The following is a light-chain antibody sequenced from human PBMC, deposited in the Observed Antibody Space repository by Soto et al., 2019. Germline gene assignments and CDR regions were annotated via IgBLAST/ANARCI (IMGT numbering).Light chain of an antibody. CDR3: IQAIQTPWT. J-gene: IGKJ1*01. V-gene: IGKV2-28*01. CDR1: QSLLHRNGYNY. Sequence: DIVMTQSPLSLPVTPGEPASISCRSSQSLLHRNGYNYLDWYLQKPGQSPQLLIYLGSHRASGVPDRFSGSGLGTDFTLTISRVEAEDVGVYYCIQAIQTPWTFGQGTKVEIK. CDR2: LGS.